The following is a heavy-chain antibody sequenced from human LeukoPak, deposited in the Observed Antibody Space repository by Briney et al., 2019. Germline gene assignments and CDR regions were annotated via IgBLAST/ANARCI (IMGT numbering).Heavy chain of an antibody. CDR2: ISAYNGNT. CDR1: GYTFTSYG. D-gene: IGHD3-10*01. V-gene: IGHV1-18*01. Sequence: ASVKVSCKASGYTFTSYGISWVRQAPGQGLEWMGWISAYNGNTNYAQKLQGRVTMTTDTSTSTAYMELRSLRSDDTAVYYCARDAAPYGSGSYSWFDPWGQGTLVTVSS. J-gene: IGHJ5*02. CDR3: ARDAAPYGSGSYSWFDP.